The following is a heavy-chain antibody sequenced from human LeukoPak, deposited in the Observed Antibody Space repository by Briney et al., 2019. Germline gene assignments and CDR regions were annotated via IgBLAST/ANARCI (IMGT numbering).Heavy chain of an antibody. CDR1: GGSISSSSYY. D-gene: IGHD4-17*01. CDR2: IYYSGST. J-gene: IGHJ4*02. V-gene: IGHV4-61*05. Sequence: ASETLSLTCTVSGGSISSSSYYWDWIRQPPGKGLEWIGYIYYSGSTNYNPSLKSRVTISVDTSKNQFSLKLSSVTAADTAVYYCARGGVTTFDYWGQGTLVTVSS. CDR3: ARGGVTTFDY.